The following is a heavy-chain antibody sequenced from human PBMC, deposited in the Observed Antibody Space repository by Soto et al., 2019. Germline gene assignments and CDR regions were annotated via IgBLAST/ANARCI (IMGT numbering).Heavy chain of an antibody. CDR3: ARGQDGYNWRGLYYFDY. CDR2: INHSGST. Sequence: PSETLSLTCAVYGGSFSGYYWSWIRQPPGKGLEWIGEINHSGSTNYNPSLKSRVTISVDTSKNQFSLKLSSVTAADTAVYYCARGQDGYNWRGLYYFDYWGKGTLVT. D-gene: IGHD1-1*01. CDR1: GGSFSGYY. J-gene: IGHJ4*02. V-gene: IGHV4-34*01.